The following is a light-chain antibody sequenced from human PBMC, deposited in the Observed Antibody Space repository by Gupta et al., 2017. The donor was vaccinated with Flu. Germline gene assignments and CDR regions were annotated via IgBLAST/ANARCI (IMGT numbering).Light chain of an antibody. CDR1: QTINNNY. Sequence: IVLTQSPGALSLSQGERATLSCRASQTINNNYIAWYQQKPGQAPRLLIYAASSRAAGIPDTFSGSGSGTDFTLTISRLEPEDFAVYYCQQYGTSSLYSFGQGTKLEIK. CDR3: QQYGTSSLYS. CDR2: AAS. J-gene: IGKJ2*03. V-gene: IGKV3-20*01.